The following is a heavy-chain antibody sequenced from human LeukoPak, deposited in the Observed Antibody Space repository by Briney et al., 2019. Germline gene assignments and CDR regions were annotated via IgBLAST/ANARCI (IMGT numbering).Heavy chain of an antibody. CDR1: GGSFSGYY. CDR2: INHSGST. D-gene: IGHD3-9*01. V-gene: IGHV4-34*01. Sequence: SETLSLTCAVYGGSFSGYYWSCIRQPPGKGLEWIGEINHSGSTNYNPSLKSRVTISVDTSKNQFSLKLSSVTAADTAVYYCASLDYDILTGYGYWGQGTLVTVSS. CDR3: ASLDYDILTGYGY. J-gene: IGHJ4*02.